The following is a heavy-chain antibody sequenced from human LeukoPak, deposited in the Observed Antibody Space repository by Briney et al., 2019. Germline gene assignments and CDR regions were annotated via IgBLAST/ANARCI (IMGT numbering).Heavy chain of an antibody. D-gene: IGHD6-19*01. J-gene: IGHJ5*02. CDR2: IYYSGST. V-gene: IGHV4-59*01. Sequence: TPSETLSLTCTVSGGSISSYYWSWIRQPPGKGLEWIGYIYYSGSTNYNPSLKSRVTISVDTSKNQFSLKLSSVTAADTAVYYCARDYGSGWKWGNWFDPWGQGTLVTVSS. CDR1: GGSISSYY. CDR3: ARDYGSGWKWGNWFDP.